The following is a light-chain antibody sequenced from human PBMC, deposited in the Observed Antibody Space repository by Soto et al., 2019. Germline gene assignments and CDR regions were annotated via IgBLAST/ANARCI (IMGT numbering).Light chain of an antibody. J-gene: IGLJ1*01. CDR2: DLS. V-gene: IGLV2-14*01. CDR1: SSDVGGYNY. Sequence: QSVLTQPASVSGSPGQSITISCTGTSSDVGGYNYVSWYQQHPGKAPKLIIYDLSNRPSGVSNRFSGSKSGNTASLTISGLQAEDEADYYCNSYTSKSTGVFGTGTKLTVL. CDR3: NSYTSKSTGV.